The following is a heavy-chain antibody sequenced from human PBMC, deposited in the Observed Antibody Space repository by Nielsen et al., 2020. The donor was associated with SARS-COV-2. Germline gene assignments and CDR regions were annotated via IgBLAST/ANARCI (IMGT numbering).Heavy chain of an antibody. D-gene: IGHD6-13*01. V-gene: IGHV3-11*03. J-gene: IGHJ4*02. CDR2: ISSSSSYT. CDR1: GFTFSDYY. CDR3: ARVAAPDRLGPHHNDY. Sequence: GESLKISCAASGFTFSDYYMSWIRQAPGKGLEWVSYISSSSSYTNYADSVKGRFTISRDNAKNSLYLQMNSLRAEDTAVYYCARVAAPDRLGPHHNDYWGQGTLVTVSS.